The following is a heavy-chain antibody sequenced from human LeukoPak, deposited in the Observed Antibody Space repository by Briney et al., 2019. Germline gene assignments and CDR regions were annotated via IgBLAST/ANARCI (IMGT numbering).Heavy chain of an antibody. V-gene: IGHV4-4*02. CDR1: GASISTNNW. CDR2: IYHSGGT. Sequence: SETLSLTCTVSGASISTNNWWTWVRQSPGKGLEWIGEIYHSGGTNYNPSLKSRVTISVDTSKNQFSLKLSSVTAADTAVYYCARGVSLDYWGQGTLVTVSS. CDR3: ARGVSLDY. D-gene: IGHD6-13*01. J-gene: IGHJ4*02.